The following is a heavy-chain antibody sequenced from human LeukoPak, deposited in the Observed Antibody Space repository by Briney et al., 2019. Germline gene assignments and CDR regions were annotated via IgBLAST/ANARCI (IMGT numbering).Heavy chain of an antibody. J-gene: IGHJ4*02. CDR2: INPKSGGT. Sequence: GASVKVSCKASGYIFTDYYMHWVRHAPGQGLEWMGWINPKSGGTKDEQKFQGRVTMTRDTSISTAYMELSRLKSDDTAFYYCAKYYYDSYEGYYFDYWGQGTLVTVSS. CDR1: GYIFTDYY. D-gene: IGHD3-22*01. CDR3: AKYYYDSYEGYYFDY. V-gene: IGHV1-2*02.